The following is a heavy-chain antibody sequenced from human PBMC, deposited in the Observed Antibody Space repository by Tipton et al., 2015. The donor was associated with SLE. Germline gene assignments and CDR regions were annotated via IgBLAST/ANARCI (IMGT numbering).Heavy chain of an antibody. CDR3: ARGLVTATNFFDY. Sequence: TLSLTCIVSGDSISSSSYYWGWIRQPPGKGLEWVGTVYYTGNTFYNPSLKSRVTILVDTSKNQFSLKLSSVTAADTALYSCARGLVTATNFFDYWGQGILVTVSS. V-gene: IGHV4-39*07. CDR2: VYYTGNT. D-gene: IGHD1-26*01. J-gene: IGHJ4*02. CDR1: GDSISSSSYY.